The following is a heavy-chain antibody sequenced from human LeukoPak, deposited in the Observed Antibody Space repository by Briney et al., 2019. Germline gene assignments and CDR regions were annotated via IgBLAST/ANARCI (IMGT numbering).Heavy chain of an antibody. CDR3: ARAGDYYYGSGSYRLFDY. CDR2: IYYSGST. J-gene: IGHJ4*02. D-gene: IGHD3-10*01. Sequence: SETLSLTCTVSGGPISSYYWSWIRQPPGKGLEWIGYIYYSGSTNYNPSLKSRVTISVDTSKNQFSLKLSSVTAADTAVYYCARAGDYYYGSGSYRLFDYWGQGTLVTVSS. CDR1: GGPISSYY. V-gene: IGHV4-59*01.